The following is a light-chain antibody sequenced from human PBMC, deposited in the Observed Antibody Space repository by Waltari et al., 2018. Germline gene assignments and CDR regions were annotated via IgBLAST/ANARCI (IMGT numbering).Light chain of an antibody. Sequence: DIVLTQSPHSLAVALVERATINCKSSQSVLSTSNNKNYLRWYQQKPGQPPKLLITWASVREHGVPDRLSGGGSGTDCTLPISSLQAEGVAVYFCQRCYAFPYTVGRGSKLEIK. J-gene: IGKJ2*01. CDR3: QRCYAFPYT. CDR2: WAS. CDR1: QSVLSTSNNKNY. V-gene: IGKV4-1*01.